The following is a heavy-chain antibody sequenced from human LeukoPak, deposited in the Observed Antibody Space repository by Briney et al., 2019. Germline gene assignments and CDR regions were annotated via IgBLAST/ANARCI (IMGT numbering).Heavy chain of an antibody. D-gene: IGHD3-10*01. J-gene: IGHJ4*02. V-gene: IGHV1-8*02. CDR3: ASMVRGVNDY. Sequence: VSVKVSCKASGGTFSSYAISWVRQATGQGLEWMGWMNPNSGNTGYAQKFQGRVTMTRNTSISTAYMELSSLRSEDTAVYYCASMVRGVNDYWGQGTLVTVSS. CDR1: GGTFSSYA. CDR2: MNPNSGNT.